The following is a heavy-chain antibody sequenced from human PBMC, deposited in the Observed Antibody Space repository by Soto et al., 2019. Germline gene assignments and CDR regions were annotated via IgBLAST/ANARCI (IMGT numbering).Heavy chain of an antibody. CDR1: GFTFDDYA. CDR2: ISWNSGSI. Sequence: EVQLVESGGGLVQPGRSLRLSCAASGFTFDDYAMHWVRQAPGKGLEWVSGISWNSGSIGYADSVKGRFTISRDNAKNSLYLQMNSLRAEDTALNYCAKAQFQNYGDYYFDYWGQGTLVTVSS. D-gene: IGHD4-17*01. J-gene: IGHJ4*02. V-gene: IGHV3-9*01. CDR3: AKAQFQNYGDYYFDY.